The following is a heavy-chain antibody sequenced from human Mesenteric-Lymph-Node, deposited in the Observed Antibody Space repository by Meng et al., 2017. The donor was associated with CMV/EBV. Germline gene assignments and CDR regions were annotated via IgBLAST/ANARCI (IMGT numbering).Heavy chain of an antibody. CDR3: VRHVATSFDY. Sequence: GESLKISCVASGFTFSTYWMTWVRQAPGKGLEWVANIKQDGRENYYMDSVRGRFTISRDNAKNSLYLQMNGLRAEDTAVYYCVRHVATSFDYWGLGTLVTVSP. CDR1: GFTFSTYW. J-gene: IGHJ4*02. D-gene: IGHD2-21*01. CDR2: IKQDGREN. V-gene: IGHV3-7*01.